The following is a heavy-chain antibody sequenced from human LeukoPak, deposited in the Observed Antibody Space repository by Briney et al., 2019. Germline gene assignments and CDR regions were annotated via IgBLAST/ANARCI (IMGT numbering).Heavy chain of an antibody. CDR1: GFTFSDYW. CDR2: IHQDGGDK. J-gene: IGHJ4*02. CDR3: ARGYNSAFDY. V-gene: IGHV3-7*04. Sequence: GGSLRLSCATSGFTFSDYWMNWVRQAPGEGLEWVANIHQDGGDKNYVDSVRGRFTISRDNAKNSLYLQMNSLRVEDTAVYYCARGYNSAFDYWGRGTLVTASS. D-gene: IGHD6-19*01.